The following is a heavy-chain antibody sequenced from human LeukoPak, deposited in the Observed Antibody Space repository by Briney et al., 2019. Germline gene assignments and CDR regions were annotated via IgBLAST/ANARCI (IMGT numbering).Heavy chain of an antibody. CDR3: ARGWPRFDP. J-gene: IGHJ5*02. CDR1: GGSISSYY. V-gene: IGHV4-59*01. CDR2: IYYSGST. Sequence: SSETLSLTCTVSGGSISSYYWSWIRQPPGKGLEWIGYIYYSGSTNYNPSLKSRVTISVDTSKNQFSLKLSSVTAADTAVYYCARGWPRFDPWGQGTLVTVSS.